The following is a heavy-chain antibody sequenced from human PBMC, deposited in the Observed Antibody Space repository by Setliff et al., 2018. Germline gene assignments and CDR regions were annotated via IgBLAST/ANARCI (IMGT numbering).Heavy chain of an antibody. CDR2: ISHSNTYI. J-gene: IGHJ5*02. V-gene: IGHV3-21*01. Sequence: GGSLRLSCAASGFVFSTYDMNWVRQAPGKGLEWVSSISHSNTYIYYADSVKGRFTISRDNATNSLYLQMYSLRAEDTAVYYCARGNFYYFDRTGRGPNWFDPWGQGTLVTVSS. D-gene: IGHD3-22*01. CDR1: GFVFSTYD. CDR3: ARGNFYYFDRTGRGPNWFDP.